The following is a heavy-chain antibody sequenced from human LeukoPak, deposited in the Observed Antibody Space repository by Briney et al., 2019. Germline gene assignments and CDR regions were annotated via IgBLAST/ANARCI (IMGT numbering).Heavy chain of an antibody. CDR1: GFTFSSYW. CDR3: AKYYLEGLQFTPFDY. D-gene: IGHD4-4*01. Sequence: GGSLRLSCAASGFTFSSYWMHWVRQAPGKGLVWVSRINSDGSSTSYADSVKGRFTISRDNSKNTLYLQMNSLRAEDTAVYYCAKYYLEGLQFTPFDYWGQGTLVTVSS. CDR2: INSDGSST. J-gene: IGHJ4*02. V-gene: IGHV3-74*01.